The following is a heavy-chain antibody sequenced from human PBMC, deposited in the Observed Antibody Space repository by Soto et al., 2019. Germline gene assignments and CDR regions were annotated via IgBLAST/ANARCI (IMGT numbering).Heavy chain of an antibody. D-gene: IGHD3-22*01. J-gene: IGHJ4*02. CDR2: IYFRGIT. CDR3: ARMNYYDTSGYPFDY. CDR1: GGSISSYY. V-gene: IGHV4-59*01. Sequence: SETLSLTCTGSGGSISSYYWSWIRQPPGKGLEWIGYIYFRGITNYNPSLKSRVTMSADTSKNQFSLKLNSVTAADTAVYYCARMNYYDTSGYPFDYWGQGMMVT.